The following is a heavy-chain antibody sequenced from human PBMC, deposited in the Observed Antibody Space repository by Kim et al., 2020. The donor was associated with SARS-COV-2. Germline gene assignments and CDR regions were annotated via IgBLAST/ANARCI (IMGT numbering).Heavy chain of an antibody. CDR2: IYYSGST. J-gene: IGHJ5*02. V-gene: IGHV4-61*01. CDR1: GGSVSSGSYY. Sequence: SETLSLTCTVSGGSVSSGSYYWSWIRQPPGKGLEWIGYIYYSGSTNYNPSLKSRVTISVDTSKNQFSLKLSSVTAADTAVYYCARGVTFYYGPGGWFDPWGQGTLVTVSS. D-gene: IGHD3-10*01. CDR3: ARGVTFYYGPGGWFDP.